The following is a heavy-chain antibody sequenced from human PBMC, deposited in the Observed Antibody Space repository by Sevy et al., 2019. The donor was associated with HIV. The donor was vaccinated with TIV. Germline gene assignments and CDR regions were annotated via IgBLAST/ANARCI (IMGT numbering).Heavy chain of an antibody. V-gene: IGHV1-69*13. CDR2: IIPIFGTA. D-gene: IGHD6-19*01. CDR3: ATETHSSGWYY. CDR1: GGTFSSYA. Sequence: ASVKVSCKASGGTFSSYAISWVRQAPGQGLEWMGGIIPIFGTANYAQKFQGRVTITADESTSTAYMGLGSLRSEDTAVYYCATETHSSGWYYWGQGTLVTVSS. J-gene: IGHJ4*02.